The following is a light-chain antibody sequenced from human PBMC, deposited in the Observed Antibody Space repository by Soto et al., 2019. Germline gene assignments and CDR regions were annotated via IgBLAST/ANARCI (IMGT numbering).Light chain of an antibody. CDR3: QSLNRFPHS. J-gene: IGKJ4*01. CDR1: QSISSW. V-gene: IGKV1-5*03. CDR2: KAS. Sequence: DIQMTQSPSTLSASVGDRVTITCRASQSISSWLAWYQQKPGKAPKLLIYKASSLHSGVPSSFSGSGSGTDFSLTISSLQPEDAATYYCQSLNRFPHSFGGGTKVDIK.